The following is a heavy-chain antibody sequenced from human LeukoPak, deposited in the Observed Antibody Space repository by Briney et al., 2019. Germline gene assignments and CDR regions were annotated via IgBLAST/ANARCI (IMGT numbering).Heavy chain of an antibody. V-gene: IGHV3-23*01. CDR1: GFTFGNYA. CDR2: ISGSGAST. J-gene: IGHJ4*02. CDR3: AKGISVVWGSSYYFDY. Sequence: GGSLRLSCAASGFTFGNYAMSWVRQAPGKWPEWVSAISGSGASTCYADSVKGRFTISRDNSKNTLYLQMNSLRAEDTAVYYCAKGISVVWGSSYYFDYWGQGTLVTVSS. D-gene: IGHD3-16*01.